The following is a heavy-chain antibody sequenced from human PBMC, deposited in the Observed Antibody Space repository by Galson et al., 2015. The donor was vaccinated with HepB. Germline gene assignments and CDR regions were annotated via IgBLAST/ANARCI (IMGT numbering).Heavy chain of an antibody. CDR3: ARGRRYCSSTSCRGYYMDV. CDR1: GGSISSSNW. J-gene: IGHJ6*03. V-gene: IGHV4-4*02. Sequence: LSLTCAVFGGSISSSNWWSWVRQPPGKGLEWIGEIYHSGSTNYNPSLKSRVTISVDKSKNQFSLKLSSVTAADTAVYYCARGRRYCSSTSCRGYYMDVWGKGTTVTVSS. CDR2: IYHSGST. D-gene: IGHD2-2*01.